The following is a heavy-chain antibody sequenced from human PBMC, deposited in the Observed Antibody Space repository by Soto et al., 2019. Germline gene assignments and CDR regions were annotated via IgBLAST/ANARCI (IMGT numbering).Heavy chain of an antibody. Sequence: EVQLVESGGGLVQPGGSLRLSCAASGFTFSSYSMNWVRQAPGKGLEWVSYISSSSITIYYADSVKGRLTISRDNAKNSMYLQMNSLRDEDTAVYYCARDGKNYDFWIGYSSGGMDVWGQGTTVTGSS. CDR1: GFTFSSYS. CDR2: ISSSSITI. J-gene: IGHJ6*02. D-gene: IGHD3-3*01. V-gene: IGHV3-48*02. CDR3: ARDGKNYDFWIGYSSGGMDV.